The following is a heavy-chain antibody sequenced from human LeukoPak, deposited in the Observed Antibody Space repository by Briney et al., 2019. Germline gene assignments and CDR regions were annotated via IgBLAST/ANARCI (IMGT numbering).Heavy chain of an antibody. D-gene: IGHD3-10*01. CDR3: ARDTEPNYYGSGGPWFDP. Sequence: SVKVSCKASGGTFSSYAISWVRQAPGQGLEWMGRIIPILGIANYAQKFQGRVTITADKSTSTAYMELSSLRSEDTAVYYCARDTEPNYYGSGGPWFDPWGQGTLVTVSS. CDR2: IIPILGIA. V-gene: IGHV1-69*04. J-gene: IGHJ5*02. CDR1: GGTFSSYA.